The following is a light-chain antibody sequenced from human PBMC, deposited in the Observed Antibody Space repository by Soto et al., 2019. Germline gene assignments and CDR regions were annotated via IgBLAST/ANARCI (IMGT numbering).Light chain of an antibody. CDR1: QSVLYSSNNKNY. Sequence: DIVMTQSPDSLAVSLGERATINCKSSQSVLYSSNNKNYLGWDPQKPGQTPKLLIYWASTRDSGVPDRVSGRGSGLDFDLTISSLHAEDVAVYSCQQYYSPPYTFGQGTRLEIK. CDR2: WAS. V-gene: IGKV4-1*01. J-gene: IGKJ2*01. CDR3: QQYYSPPYT.